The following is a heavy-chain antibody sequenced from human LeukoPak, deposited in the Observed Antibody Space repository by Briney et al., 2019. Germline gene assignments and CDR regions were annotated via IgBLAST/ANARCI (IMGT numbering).Heavy chain of an antibody. J-gene: IGHJ4*02. V-gene: IGHV6-1*01. CDR3: ARSRYGDYESYDY. Sequence: SQTLSLTCALSGDSLSSNSAAWHWLRQSPSRGLEWLGRTYYRSKWYNDYAVSVKSRITINPDTSKNQFSLQLNSVTPEDTAVYYCARSRYGDYESYDYWGQGTLVTVSS. CDR2: TYYRSKWYN. CDR1: GDSLSSNSAA. D-gene: IGHD4-17*01.